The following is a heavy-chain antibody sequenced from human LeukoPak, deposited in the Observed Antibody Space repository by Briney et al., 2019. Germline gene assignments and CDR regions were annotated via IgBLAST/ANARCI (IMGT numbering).Heavy chain of an antibody. CDR2: ISNGGST. CDR3: ATSRRTYWYFDL. CDR1: GFTFSTYV. V-gene: IGHV3-23*01. Sequence: GGSLRLSCAASGFTFSTYVMNWVRQAPGKGLEWVSGISNGGSTYYADSVKGRFTISSDNPKNTLYLQMNSLRAEDTAVYYCATSRRTYWYFDLWGRGTLVTVS. J-gene: IGHJ2*01.